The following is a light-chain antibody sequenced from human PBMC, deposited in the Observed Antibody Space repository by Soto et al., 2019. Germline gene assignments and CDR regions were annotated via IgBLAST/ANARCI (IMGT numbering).Light chain of an antibody. Sequence: DIQMTQSPSSLSASVGDRVTITCRASQGIRNDLGWYQQKPGKAPKRLIYAASSLQSGVPSRFSGSGSGTDFTLTIGSLEPEDFGVYYCQQRSEWPRTFGQGTKVEI. CDR2: AAS. J-gene: IGKJ1*01. V-gene: IGKV1-17*01. CDR1: QGIRND. CDR3: QQRSEWPRT.